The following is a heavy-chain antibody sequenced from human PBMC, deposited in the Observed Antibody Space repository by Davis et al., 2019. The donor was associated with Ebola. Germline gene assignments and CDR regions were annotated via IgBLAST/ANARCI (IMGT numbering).Heavy chain of an antibody. CDR3: ARDSHSSGWYGVNWFDP. CDR2: IGTAGDT. D-gene: IGHD6-19*01. V-gene: IGHV3-13*01. Sequence: GESLKISCAASGFTFSSYDMHWVRQATGKGLEWVSAIGTAGDTYYPGSVKGRFTISRENAKNSLYLQMNSLRAEDTAVYYCARDSHSSGWYGVNWFDPWGQGTLVTVSS. J-gene: IGHJ5*02. CDR1: GFTFSSYD.